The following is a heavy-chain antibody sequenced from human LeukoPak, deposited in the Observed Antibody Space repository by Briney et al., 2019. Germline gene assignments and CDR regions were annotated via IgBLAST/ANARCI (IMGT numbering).Heavy chain of an antibody. Sequence: SETLSLTCTVSGGSISSSSYYWGWIRQPPGKGLEWIGSIYYSGSTYYNPSLKSRVTISVDTSKNQFSLKLSSVTAADTAVYYCARAPYGVSSGWYGIDPWGQGTLVTVSS. J-gene: IGHJ5*02. V-gene: IGHV4-39*01. CDR2: IYYSGST. CDR1: GGSISSSSYY. D-gene: IGHD6-19*01. CDR3: ARAPYGVSSGWYGIDP.